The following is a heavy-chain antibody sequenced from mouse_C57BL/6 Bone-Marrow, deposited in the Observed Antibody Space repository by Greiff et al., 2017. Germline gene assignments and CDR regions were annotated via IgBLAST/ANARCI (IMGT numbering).Heavy chain of an antibody. CDR2: IYPGGGYT. J-gene: IGHJ2*01. D-gene: IGHD2-1*01. CDR1: GYTFTNYW. V-gene: IGHV1-63*01. CDR3: ARTGNYRYFDY. Sequence: VKLVESGAELVRPGTSVKMSCKAFGYTFTNYWIGWAKQRPGHGLEWIGDIYPGGGYTNYNEKFKGKATLTADKSSSTAYMQFSSLTSEDSAIYYCARTGNYRYFDYWGQGTTLTVSS.